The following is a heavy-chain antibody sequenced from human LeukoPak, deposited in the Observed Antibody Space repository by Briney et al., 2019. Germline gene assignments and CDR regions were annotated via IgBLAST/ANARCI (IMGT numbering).Heavy chain of an antibody. CDR1: GYTFTSYY. V-gene: IGHV1-46*01. J-gene: IGHJ6*03. CDR2: INPSGGST. Sequence: ASVKVSCKASGYTFTSYYMHWVRQAPGQGLEWMGIINPSGGSTSYAQKFQGRVTMTRDMSTSTVYMELSSLRSEDTAVYYCARADIAMVTDYYYYMDVWGKGTTVTVSS. CDR3: ARADIAMVTDYYYYMDV. D-gene: IGHD5-18*01.